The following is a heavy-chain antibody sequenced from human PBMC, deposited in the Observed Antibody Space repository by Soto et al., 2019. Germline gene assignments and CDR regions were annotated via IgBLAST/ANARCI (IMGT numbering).Heavy chain of an antibody. J-gene: IGHJ3*02. CDR1: GGNIRSISYY. Sequence: PSEPLSLTCTVAGGNIRSISYYWGWINQPPGKGLEWIGYIFYSAHTTYNPSLKSRVTISVDTSKNQFSLKLSSVTAADTAVYYCARGGDILTGYRPHDAFDIWGQGTMVTVSS. V-gene: IGHV4-39*07. D-gene: IGHD3-9*01. CDR3: ARGGDILTGYRPHDAFDI. CDR2: IFYSAHT.